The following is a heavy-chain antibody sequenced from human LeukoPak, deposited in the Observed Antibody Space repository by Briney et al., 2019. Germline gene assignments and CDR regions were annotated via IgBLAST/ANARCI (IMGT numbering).Heavy chain of an antibody. CDR3: ASPRPLGYYYGSGSYRDPFDY. V-gene: IGHV1-8*01. J-gene: IGHJ4*02. CDR2: MNPNSGNT. Sequence: GASVKVSCKASGYTFTSYDINWVRQATGQGLEWMGWMNPNSGNTDYAQKFQGRVTMTRNTSISTAYMELSSLRSEDTAVYYCASPRPLGYYYGSGSYRDPFDYWGQGTLVTVSS. CDR1: GYTFTSYD. D-gene: IGHD3-10*01.